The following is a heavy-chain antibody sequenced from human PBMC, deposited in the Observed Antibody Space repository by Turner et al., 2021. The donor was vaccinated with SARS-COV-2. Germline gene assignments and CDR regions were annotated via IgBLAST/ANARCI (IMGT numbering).Heavy chain of an antibody. J-gene: IGHJ4*02. CDR1: GFTFSSYG. CDR2: ISYDGSNK. Sequence: QVQLVESGGGVVQHGRSLTLSCAVSGFTFSSYGMHWVRQAPGKGLEWVALISYDGSNKYYADSVKGRFTISRDNSKNTLYLQMNSLRAEDTAVYYCAKDLGSGWHWGQGTLVTVSS. V-gene: IGHV3-30*18. D-gene: IGHD6-19*01. CDR3: AKDLGSGWH.